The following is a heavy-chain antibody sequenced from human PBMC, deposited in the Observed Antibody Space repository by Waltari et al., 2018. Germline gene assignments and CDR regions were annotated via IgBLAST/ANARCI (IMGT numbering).Heavy chain of an antibody. CDR2: INHSGST. Sequence: QVQLQQWGAGLLKPSETLSLTCAVYGGSFSGYYWSWIRQPPGKGLEWIGEINHSGSTNYNPSRKSRVTISVDTSKNQFSLKLSSVTAADTAVYYCARRRIAARSTFDYWGQGTLVTVSS. CDR1: GGSFSGYY. V-gene: IGHV4-34*01. D-gene: IGHD6-6*01. CDR3: ARRRIAARSTFDY. J-gene: IGHJ4*02.